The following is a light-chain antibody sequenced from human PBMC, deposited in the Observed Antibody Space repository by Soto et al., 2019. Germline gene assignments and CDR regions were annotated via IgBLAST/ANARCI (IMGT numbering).Light chain of an antibody. Sequence: DIQMTQSPSSLSASVGDRVTITCRASQSISSYLNWYQQKPGKAPKLLIYAASSLQSGVPSRFSGSGSGTDFTLTISSLQPEDFATYYCQQSYSTVEAFCPGTKVDIK. CDR2: AAS. V-gene: IGKV1-39*01. J-gene: IGKJ3*01. CDR3: QQSYSTVEA. CDR1: QSISSY.